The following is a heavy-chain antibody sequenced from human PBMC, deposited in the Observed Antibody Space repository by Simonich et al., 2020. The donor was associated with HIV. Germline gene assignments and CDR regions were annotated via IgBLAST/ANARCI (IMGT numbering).Heavy chain of an antibody. Sequence: QVQLVQSGAEVKKPGASVKVSCKASGYTFPGYYMHWVRQAPGQGLEGRGRINPNSGGTNYAKKFQGRVTMTRDTSISTAYMELSRLRSDDTAVYYCASQVGVVVTAIPYYFDYWGQGTLVTVSS. D-gene: IGHD2-21*02. CDR2: INPNSGGT. CDR3: ASQVGVVVTAIPYYFDY. J-gene: IGHJ4*02. CDR1: GYTFPGYY. V-gene: IGHV1-2*06.